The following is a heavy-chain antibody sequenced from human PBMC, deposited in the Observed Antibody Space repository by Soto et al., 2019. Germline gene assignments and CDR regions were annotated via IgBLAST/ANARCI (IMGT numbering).Heavy chain of an antibody. J-gene: IGHJ6*02. CDR3: AREEPGRYYYYGMDV. CDR2: ISSSSSTI. CDR1: GFTFSSYS. V-gene: IGHV3-48*02. D-gene: IGHD1-26*01. Sequence: EVQLVESGGGLVQPGGSLRLSCAASGFTFSSYSMNWVRQAPGKGLERVSYISSSSSTIYYADSVKGRFTISRDNAKNSLYLQMNSLRDEDTAVYYCAREEPGRYYYYGMDVWGQGTTVTVSS.